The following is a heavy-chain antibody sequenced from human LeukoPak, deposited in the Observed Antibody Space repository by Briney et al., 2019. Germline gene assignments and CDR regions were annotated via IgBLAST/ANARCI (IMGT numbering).Heavy chain of an antibody. Sequence: ASVKVSCKASGYTFTSYDISWVRQATGQGLEWMGWMNPNSGNTGYAQKFQGRVTMTRNTSISTAYMELSSLRSADTAVYYCARGPESYCSGGSCPLNFDYWGQGTLVTVSS. J-gene: IGHJ4*02. CDR3: ARGPESYCSGGSCPLNFDY. D-gene: IGHD2-15*01. CDR1: GYTFTSYD. V-gene: IGHV1-8*01. CDR2: MNPNSGNT.